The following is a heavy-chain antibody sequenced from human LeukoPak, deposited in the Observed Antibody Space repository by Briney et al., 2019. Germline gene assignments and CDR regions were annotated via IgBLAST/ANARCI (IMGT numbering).Heavy chain of an antibody. Sequence: SQTLSLTCAVSGGSISSGGYYWSWIRQPPGKGLEWIGYFYYSGSAYYNPSLKSRLTISADTSKNRFSLKLSSVTAADTAVYYCARDRTKVGGHDYWGQGTLVTVSS. J-gene: IGHJ4*02. V-gene: IGHV4-31*11. CDR1: GGSISSGGYY. D-gene: IGHD4-23*01. CDR2: FYYSGSA. CDR3: ARDRTKVGGHDY.